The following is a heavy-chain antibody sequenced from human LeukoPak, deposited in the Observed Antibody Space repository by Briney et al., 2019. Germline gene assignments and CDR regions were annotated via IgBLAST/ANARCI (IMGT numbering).Heavy chain of an antibody. J-gene: IGHJ2*01. CDR1: GFTVSSNY. V-gene: IGHV3-66*01. CDR2: IYSGGST. CDR3: ARDRKLLWYFDL. Sequence: GGSLRLSCAASGFTVSSNYMSWVRQAPGKGLEWVSVIYSGGSTYYADSVKGRFTISRDNSKNTLYLQMNSLRAEDTAVYYCARDRKLLWYFDLWGRGTLVTVSS. D-gene: IGHD2-21*02.